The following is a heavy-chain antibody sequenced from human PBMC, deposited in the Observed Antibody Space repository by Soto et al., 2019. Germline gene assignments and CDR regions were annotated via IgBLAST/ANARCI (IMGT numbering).Heavy chain of an antibody. CDR2: INAGNGNT. CDR3: ARLQLGTYDSSGGEYYFDY. J-gene: IGHJ4*02. D-gene: IGHD3-22*01. Sequence: ASVKVSCKASGYTFTSYAMHWVRQAPGQRLEWMGWINAGNGNTKYSQKFQGRVTITRDTSASTAYMELSSLRSEDTAVYYCARLQLGTYDSSGGEYYFDYWGQGTLVTVSS. V-gene: IGHV1-3*01. CDR1: GYTFTSYA.